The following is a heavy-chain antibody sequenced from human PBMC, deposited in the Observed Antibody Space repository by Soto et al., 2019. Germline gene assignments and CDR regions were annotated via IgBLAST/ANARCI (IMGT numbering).Heavy chain of an antibody. CDR1: GFTFSSYA. CDR2: ISYAGTNK. D-gene: IGHD3-22*01. V-gene: IGHV3-30-3*01. CDR3: ARADENYYDSSGPGNN. Sequence: GGSLRLSCAASGFTFSSYAMHWVRQAPGKGLEWVAVISYAGTNKYYADSVKGRFTITRDNSKNTLYLQMNSLRAEDTAVYYCARADENYYDSSGPGNNWGQGTLVTVSS. J-gene: IGHJ4*02.